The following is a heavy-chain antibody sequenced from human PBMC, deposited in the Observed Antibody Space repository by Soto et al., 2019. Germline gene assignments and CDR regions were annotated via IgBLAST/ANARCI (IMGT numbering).Heavy chain of an antibody. J-gene: IGHJ4*02. CDR1: GFTFTRYS. Sequence: GGSLRLSCAASGFTFTRYSMNWVRQAPGKGLEWVSSISGTTNYIYYGDSMKGRFTISRDNAKNSLYLEMNSLRAEDTAVYYCARESEDLTSNFDYWGQGTLVTVSS. V-gene: IGHV3-21*06. CDR2: ISGTTNYI. CDR3: ARESEDLTSNFDY.